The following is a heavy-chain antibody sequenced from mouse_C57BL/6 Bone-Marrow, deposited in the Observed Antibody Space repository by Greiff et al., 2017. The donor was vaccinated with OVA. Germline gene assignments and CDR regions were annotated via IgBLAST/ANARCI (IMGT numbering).Heavy chain of an antibody. J-gene: IGHJ1*03. CDR1: GYTFTSYG. V-gene: IGHV1-81*01. CDR2: IYPRSGNT. D-gene: IGHD1-1*01. CDR3: ARGGITTVVADWYFDV. Sequence: VQRVESGAELARPGASVKLSCKASGYTFTSYGISWVKQRTGQGLEWIGEIYPRSGNTYYNEKFKGKATLTADKSSSTAYMELRSLTSEDSAVYFCARGGITTVVADWYFDVWGTGTTVTVSS.